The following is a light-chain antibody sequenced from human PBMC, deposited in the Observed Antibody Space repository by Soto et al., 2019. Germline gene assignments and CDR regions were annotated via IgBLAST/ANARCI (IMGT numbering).Light chain of an antibody. V-gene: IGKV1-9*01. CDR2: AAS. CDR3: QQLNSYHIFT. Sequence: DIQLTQSPSFLSASVGDRVTITCRASQGISSYLAWYQQKPGKAPKLLIYAASTLQSGVPSRFSGSGSGTEFTLTISSLQPENFATYYGQQLNSYHIFTFGPGTKVDIK. CDR1: QGISSY. J-gene: IGKJ3*01.